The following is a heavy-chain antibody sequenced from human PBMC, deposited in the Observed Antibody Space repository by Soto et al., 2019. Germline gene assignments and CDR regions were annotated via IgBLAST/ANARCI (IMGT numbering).Heavy chain of an antibody. Sequence: ASVKVSCKVSGYTLTELSLHWVRQAPGKGLEWMGGFDPEDGETIYAQKFQGRATMTEDTSTDTAYMELSSLRSEDTAVYYCATYQTIGYCSSTSCSLDYRGQGTLVTVSS. J-gene: IGHJ4*02. CDR3: ATYQTIGYCSSTSCSLDY. CDR2: FDPEDGET. CDR1: GYTLTELS. V-gene: IGHV1-24*01. D-gene: IGHD2-2*01.